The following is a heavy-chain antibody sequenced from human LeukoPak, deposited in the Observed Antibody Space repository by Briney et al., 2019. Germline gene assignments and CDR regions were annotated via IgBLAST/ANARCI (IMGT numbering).Heavy chain of an antibody. V-gene: IGHV1-18*01. CDR1: GYTFTSYG. CDR3: ARVGQLLWAGGGYFDY. D-gene: IGHD2-2*01. Sequence: GASVKVSFKASGYTFTSYGISWVRQAPGQGLEWMGWISAYNGNTNYAQKLQGRVTMTTDTSTSTAYMELRSLRSDDTAVYYCARVGQLLWAGGGYFDYWGQGTLVTVSS. CDR2: ISAYNGNT. J-gene: IGHJ4*02.